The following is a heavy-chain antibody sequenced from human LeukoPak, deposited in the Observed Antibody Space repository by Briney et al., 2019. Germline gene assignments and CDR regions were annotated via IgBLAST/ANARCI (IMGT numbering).Heavy chain of an antibody. Sequence: ASVKVSCKVSGYTLTKLSMHWVRQAPGKGLEWMGGLDPDDGETIYAQKFQGRVTMTEDTSTDTAHMELSSLRSEDTAVYYCATDRYCSGGSRYPDDAFDIWGQGRMVTVSS. D-gene: IGHD2-15*01. J-gene: IGHJ3*02. CDR1: GYTLTKLS. V-gene: IGHV1-24*01. CDR3: ATDRYCSGGSRYPDDAFDI. CDR2: LDPDDGET.